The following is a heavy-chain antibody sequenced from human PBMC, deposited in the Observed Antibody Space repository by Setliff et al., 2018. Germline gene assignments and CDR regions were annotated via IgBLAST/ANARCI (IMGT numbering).Heavy chain of an antibody. Sequence: PGGSLRLSCAASGFSFSKFAMSWVRQSPGKGLEWVSGISGSGTSTNFADSVKGRFTISRDNFKNTLYLQMNSLRVEDTAVYYCAKWERGTTSDYFDYWGQGAPVTVSS. CDR3: AKWERGTTSDYFDY. CDR1: GFSFSKFA. V-gene: IGHV3-23*01. CDR2: ISGSGTST. J-gene: IGHJ4*02. D-gene: IGHD1-26*01.